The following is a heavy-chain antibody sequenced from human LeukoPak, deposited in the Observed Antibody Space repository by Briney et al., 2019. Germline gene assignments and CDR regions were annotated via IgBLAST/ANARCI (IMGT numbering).Heavy chain of an antibody. Sequence: ASVKVSCTASGYTFTSYDINWVRQATGQGLGWMGWMNPNSGNTGYAQKFQGRVTMTRNTSISTAYMELSSLRSEDTAVYYCARVVWSYAIWSGYYPYYYYGMDVWGQGTTVTVSS. J-gene: IGHJ6*02. CDR1: GYTFTSYD. CDR2: MNPNSGNT. V-gene: IGHV1-8*01. CDR3: ARVVWSYAIWSGYYPYYYYGMDV. D-gene: IGHD3-3*01.